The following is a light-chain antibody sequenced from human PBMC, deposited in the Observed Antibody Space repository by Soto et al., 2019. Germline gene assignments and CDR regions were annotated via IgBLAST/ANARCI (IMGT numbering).Light chain of an antibody. CDR2: AAS. CDR1: QGISKY. J-gene: IGKJ1*01. CDR3: QKYNDAPPT. Sequence: DIQMTQSPSSLSASVGDRVTITCRASQGISKYLAWYQQKPGKVPKLLLYAASTLQSGVPSRFSGSGSGTDFTLTISSLQPEDVATYYCQKYNDAPPTFGQGTKVEIK. V-gene: IGKV1-27*01.